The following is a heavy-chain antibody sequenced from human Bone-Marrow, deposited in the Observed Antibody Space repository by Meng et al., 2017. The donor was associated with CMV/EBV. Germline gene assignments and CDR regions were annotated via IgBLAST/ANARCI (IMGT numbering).Heavy chain of an antibody. J-gene: IGHJ4*02. D-gene: IGHD1-7*01. CDR1: GFTFSSYG. V-gene: IGHV3-33*06. CDR3: AKEGGWNYPYYFYY. CDR2: IWYDGSNK. Sequence: GGSLRLSCAASGFTFSSYGMHWVRQAPGKGLEWVAVIWYDGSNKYYADSVKGRFTISRDNSKNTLYLQMNSLRAEDTAVYYCAKEGGWNYPYYFYYWGQGTLVTVSS.